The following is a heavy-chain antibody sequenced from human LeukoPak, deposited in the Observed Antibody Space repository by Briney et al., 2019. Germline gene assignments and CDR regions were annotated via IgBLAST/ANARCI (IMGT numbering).Heavy chain of an antibody. D-gene: IGHD6-19*01. Sequence: SETLSLTCAVYGVSFGGYYWNWIRQPPGKGLEWIGEINHSGSTNYNPSLKSRVTISVDTSKNQFSLKLSSVTAADTAVYYCARGRRSSGWYSIVYFDYWGQGTLVTVSS. CDR1: GVSFGGYY. CDR2: INHSGST. J-gene: IGHJ4*02. CDR3: ARGRRSSGWYSIVYFDY. V-gene: IGHV4-34*01.